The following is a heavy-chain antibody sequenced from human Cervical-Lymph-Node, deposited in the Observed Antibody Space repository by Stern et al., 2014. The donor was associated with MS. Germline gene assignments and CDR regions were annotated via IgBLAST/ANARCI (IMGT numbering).Heavy chain of an antibody. CDR3: TTNPALRNFH. CDR2: IKIKIDGGTT. D-gene: IGHD4-17*01. J-gene: IGHJ4*02. V-gene: IGHV3-15*05. CDR1: GFSFNYAL. Sequence: EVQLVESGGGLVKPGGSLTLSCAVSGFSFNYALMSWVRQAPGTVLDWVGRIKIKIDGGTTDYAAPVKGRFTISRDDSKNTLYLHINTLKTEDTAVYYCTTNPALRNFHWGQGTLVTVSS.